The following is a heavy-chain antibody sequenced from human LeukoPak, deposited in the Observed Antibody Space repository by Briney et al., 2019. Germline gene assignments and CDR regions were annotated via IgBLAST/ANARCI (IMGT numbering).Heavy chain of an antibody. V-gene: IGHV1-8*01. CDR2: MNPNSGNT. Sequence: ASVKVSCKASGYTFTSYDINWVRQATGQGLEWMGWMNPNSGNTGYAQKFQGRVTITADKSTSTAYMELSSLRSEDTAVYYCARATYYDILTGYLYYYYGMDVWGKGTTVTVSS. D-gene: IGHD3-9*01. CDR1: GYTFTSYD. J-gene: IGHJ6*04. CDR3: ARATYYDILTGYLYYYYGMDV.